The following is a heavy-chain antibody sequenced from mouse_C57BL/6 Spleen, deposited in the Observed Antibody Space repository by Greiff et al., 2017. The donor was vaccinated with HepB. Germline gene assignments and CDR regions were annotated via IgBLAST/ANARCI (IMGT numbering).Heavy chain of an antibody. J-gene: IGHJ4*01. CDR3: ARGVWGWLLRYAMDY. CDR2: IYPGDGDT. Sequence: VKVVESGPELVKPGASVKISCKASGYAFSSSWMNWVKQRPGKGLEWIGRIYPGDGDTNYNGKFKGKATLTADKSSSTAYMQLSSLTSEDSAVYFCARGVWGWLLRYAMDYWGQGTSVTVSS. V-gene: IGHV1-82*01. D-gene: IGHD2-3*01. CDR1: GYAFSSSW.